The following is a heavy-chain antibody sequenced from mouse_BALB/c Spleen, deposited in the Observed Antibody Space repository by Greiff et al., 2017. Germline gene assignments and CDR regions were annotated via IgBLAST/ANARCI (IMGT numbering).Heavy chain of an antibody. Sequence: VQLQESAAELARPGASVKMSCKASGYTFTSYTMHWVKQRPGQGLEWIGYINPSSGYTEYNQKFKDKTTLTADKSSSTAYMQLSSLTSEDSAVYYCARGGDVIGYDYAYWGQGTLVTVSA. CDR1: GYTFTSYT. D-gene: IGHD2-4*01. J-gene: IGHJ3*01. CDR2: INPSSGYT. V-gene: IGHV1-4*02. CDR3: ARGGDVIGYDYAY.